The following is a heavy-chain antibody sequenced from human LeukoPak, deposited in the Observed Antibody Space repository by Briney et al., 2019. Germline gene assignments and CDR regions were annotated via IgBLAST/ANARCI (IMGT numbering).Heavy chain of an antibody. CDR1: GSTFSTND. CDR2: LSVLGGST. Sequence: GGSLRLSCAASGSTFSTNDMSWVRQPPGKGLEWVSALSVLGGSTYYADSVRGRFTISRDNAKHSLYLQMNSLRAEDTAVYYCARSRGAGPGAYFDYWGQGTLVTVSS. CDR3: ARSRGAGPGAYFDY. V-gene: IGHV3-23*01. J-gene: IGHJ4*02. D-gene: IGHD6-19*01.